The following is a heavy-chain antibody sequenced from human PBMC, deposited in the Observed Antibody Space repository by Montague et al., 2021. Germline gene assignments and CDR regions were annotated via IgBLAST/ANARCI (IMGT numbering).Heavy chain of an antibody. J-gene: IGHJ4*02. D-gene: IGHD6-19*01. CDR1: GYSFTTYW. CDR2: IDPSDSYS. Sequence: QSGAEVKKPGESLRISCKGSGYSFTTYWITWVRQMPGKGLEWMGRIDPSDSYSNYSPSFQGHVTISADKSISTAYLQWSSLKASGTAMYYCARHRGSGWSYYFDYWGQGTLVTVSS. CDR3: ARHRGSGWSYYFDY. V-gene: IGHV5-10-1*01.